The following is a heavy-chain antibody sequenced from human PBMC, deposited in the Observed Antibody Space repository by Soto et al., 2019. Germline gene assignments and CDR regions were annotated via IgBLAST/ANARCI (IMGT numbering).Heavy chain of an antibody. CDR3: ARDPWGTYYYDSSGPI. Sequence: SETLSLTCTVSGGSISSYYWSWIRQPPGKGLEWIGYIYYSGSTNYNPSLKSRVTISVDTSKNQFSLKLSSVTAADTAVYYCARDPWGTYYYDSSGPIWGQGTMVTVS. D-gene: IGHD3-22*01. V-gene: IGHV4-59*01. J-gene: IGHJ3*02. CDR1: GGSISSYY. CDR2: IYYSGST.